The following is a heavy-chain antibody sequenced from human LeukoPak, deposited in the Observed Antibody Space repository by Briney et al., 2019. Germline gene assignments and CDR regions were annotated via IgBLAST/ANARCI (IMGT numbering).Heavy chain of an antibody. CDR2: ISGSGGST. D-gene: IGHD4-17*01. CDR3: AGSPTADAAFDI. J-gene: IGHJ3*02. CDR1: GFTFSNYA. V-gene: IGHV3-23*01. Sequence: GGSLRLSCAASGFTFSNYAMSWVRQAPGKGLEWVSSISGSGGSTYYADSVRGRFTVSRDNSRNTLALQMNSLRAEDTAVYYCAGSPTADAAFDIWGQGTMVTVSS.